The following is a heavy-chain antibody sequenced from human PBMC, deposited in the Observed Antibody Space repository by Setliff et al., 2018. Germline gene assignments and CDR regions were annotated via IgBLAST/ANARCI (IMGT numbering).Heavy chain of an antibody. V-gene: IGHV4-59*12. CDR2: IYYSGST. D-gene: IGHD5-12*01. CDR1: GGSISSYY. CDR3: VRERRKQIWLKIDAFDV. J-gene: IGHJ3*01. Sequence: SETLSLTCTVSGGSISSYYWSWIRQPPGKGLEWIGYIYYSGSTNYNPSLKSRVTISVDTSKSQFSLRLSSLTAADTAVYYCVRERRKQIWLKIDAFDVWGQGTMVTVSS.